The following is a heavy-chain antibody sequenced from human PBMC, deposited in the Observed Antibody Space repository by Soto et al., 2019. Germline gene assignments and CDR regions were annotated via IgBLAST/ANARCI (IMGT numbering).Heavy chain of an antibody. CDR2: IYTSASI. CDR1: GGSVSSGSYY. J-gene: IGHJ6*02. CDR3: ARDREAGYNFYYGMDV. D-gene: IGHD6-19*01. Sequence: SEALSLPCTVSGGSVSSGSYYWSWIRQPPGKGLEWIGRIYTSASINYNPSLRGRVTLSVDTSTNQVSLKLASVTAADTAVYYCARDREAGYNFYYGMDVWGQGTTVTVSS. V-gene: IGHV4-61*01.